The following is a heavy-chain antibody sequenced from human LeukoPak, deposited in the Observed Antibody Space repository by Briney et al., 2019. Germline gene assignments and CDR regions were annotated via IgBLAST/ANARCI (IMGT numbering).Heavy chain of an antibody. J-gene: IGHJ4*02. V-gene: IGHV1-2*02. CDR3: ARGPRGWGAAKYFDF. CDR1: GYTFTGYY. Sequence: ASVKVSCKASGYTFTGYYMHWVRQAPGQGREWMGWINPNSGGTNYAQKFQGRVTMTRDTSISTAYMELSRLRADDTAGYYRARGPRGWGAAKYFDFWGQGTLVTVSS. CDR2: INPNSGGT. D-gene: IGHD1-26*01.